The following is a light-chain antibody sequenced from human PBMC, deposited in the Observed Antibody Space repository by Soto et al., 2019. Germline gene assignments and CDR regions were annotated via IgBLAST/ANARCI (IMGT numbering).Light chain of an antibody. CDR3: QQSYSPPPIT. Sequence: DIQMTQSPSSLSAFVGDRVTITCRASQSISSFLNWYQQKPGKAPKLLIYSASNLQSDVPSRFSGSGSGTDFTLTISSLQPEDFATYYCQQSYSPPPITFGQGTRLEI. CDR2: SAS. CDR1: QSISSF. V-gene: IGKV1-39*01. J-gene: IGKJ5*01.